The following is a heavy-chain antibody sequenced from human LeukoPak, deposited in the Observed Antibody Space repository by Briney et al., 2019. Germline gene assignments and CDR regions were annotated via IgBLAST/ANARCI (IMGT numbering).Heavy chain of an antibody. J-gene: IGHJ4*02. V-gene: IGHV3-30*18. CDR2: ISYDGSNK. CDR1: GFTFSSYS. D-gene: IGHD4-11*01. Sequence: PGGSLGLSCAASGFTFSSYSMNWVRQAPGKGLEWVALISYDGSNKYYADSVKGRFTISRDNSKNTLYLQMNSLRAEDTAVYYCAKVGLTVTTILDYFDYWGQGTLVTVSS. CDR3: AKVGLTVTTILDYFDY.